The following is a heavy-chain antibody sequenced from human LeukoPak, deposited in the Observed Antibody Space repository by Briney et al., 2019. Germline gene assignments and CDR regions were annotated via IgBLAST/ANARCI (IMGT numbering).Heavy chain of an antibody. CDR3: AKDTRRVRGNCFDY. V-gene: IGHV3-23*01. Sequence: GGSLRLSCAASGLTFSSYAMSWVRQASGKGLEWVSAISGSGGSTYYADSVKGRFTISRDNSKNTLYLQMNSLRAEDTAVYYCAKDTRRVRGNCFDYWGQGTLVTVSS. CDR1: GLTFSSYA. J-gene: IGHJ4*02. CDR2: ISGSGGST. D-gene: IGHD3-10*01.